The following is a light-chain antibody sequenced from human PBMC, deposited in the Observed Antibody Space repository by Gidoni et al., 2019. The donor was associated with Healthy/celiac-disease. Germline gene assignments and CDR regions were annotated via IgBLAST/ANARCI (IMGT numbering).Light chain of an antibody. Sequence: IVMTQSPATLSVDPGERATLSCRASQSGSSDIAWYQQKPGQAPRLLIYGASTRATGIPARFRGSGSGTEFTLTISSLQSEDFAVYYCQQYNNWPPMYTFGQGTKLEIK. CDR3: QQYNNWPPMYT. CDR2: GAS. V-gene: IGKV3-15*01. CDR1: QSGSSD. J-gene: IGKJ2*01.